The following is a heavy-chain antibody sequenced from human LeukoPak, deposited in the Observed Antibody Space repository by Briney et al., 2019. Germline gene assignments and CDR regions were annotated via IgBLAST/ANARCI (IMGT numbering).Heavy chain of an antibody. J-gene: IGHJ6*04. D-gene: IGHD3-10*01. V-gene: IGHV3-7*01. CDR1: GFTFSSYW. Sequence: GGSLRLSCAASGFTFSSYWMSWVRQAPGKGLEWVANINQDGSEKYYVDSVKGRFIIFRDNAKNSVYLQMNSLRAEDTALYYCARYNYGSSAMDVWGTGTTVTVSS. CDR3: ARYNYGSSAMDV. CDR2: INQDGSEK.